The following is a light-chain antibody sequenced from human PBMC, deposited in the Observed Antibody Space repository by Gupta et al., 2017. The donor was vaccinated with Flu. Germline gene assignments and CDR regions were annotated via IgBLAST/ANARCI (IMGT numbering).Light chain of an antibody. CDR3: QQYGASPWYS. CDR2: GAS. J-gene: IGKJ2*03. V-gene: IGKV3-20*01. Sequence: EIVLTQSPGTLSLSPGERATLSCRASQNVWKNQLAWFQQTPGQPPRLLIYGASGRATGIPDRFSGSGSGTDFTLTITRLEPEDFAVYYCQQYGASPWYSFGQGTKLEIK. CDR1: QNVWKNQ.